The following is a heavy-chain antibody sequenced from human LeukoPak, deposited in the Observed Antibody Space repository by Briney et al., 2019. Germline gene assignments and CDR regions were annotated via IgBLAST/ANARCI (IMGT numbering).Heavy chain of an antibody. CDR2: ISYDGSNK. V-gene: IGHV3-30*18. CDR1: VFTFSRYG. CDR3: AKDRDGDYGFDY. J-gene: IGHJ4*02. D-gene: IGHD4-17*01. Sequence: QHGGSLRLSCAASVFTFSRYGMHGVRQAPGKGVEGVAVISYDGSNKYYADSVKGRFTISRDNSKNTLYLQMNSLRAEDTAVYYCAKDRDGDYGFDYWGQGTLVTVSS.